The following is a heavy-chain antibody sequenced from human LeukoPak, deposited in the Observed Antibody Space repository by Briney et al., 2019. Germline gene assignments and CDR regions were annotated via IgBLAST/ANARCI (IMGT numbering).Heavy chain of an antibody. Sequence: GASVKVSCKVSGYTLTELSMHWVRQAPGKGLEWLGGFDPEDGETIYAQKFQGRVTMTEDTSTDTAYMELSSLRSEDTAVYYCATDFLAAAGQASSWGQGTLVTVSS. CDR1: GYTLTELS. J-gene: IGHJ5*02. D-gene: IGHD6-13*01. CDR3: ATDFLAAAGQASS. CDR2: FDPEDGET. V-gene: IGHV1-24*01.